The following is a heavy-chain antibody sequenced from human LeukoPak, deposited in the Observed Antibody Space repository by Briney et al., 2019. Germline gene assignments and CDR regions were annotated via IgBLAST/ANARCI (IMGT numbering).Heavy chain of an antibody. J-gene: IGHJ4*02. CDR2: IYYTGAT. V-gene: IGHV4-59*02. CDR1: GGSVSGNY. CDR3: ARVHYSSVSGILDY. Sequence: SETLSLTCTVSGGSVSGNYWNWIRQTPVKGLEWIGYIYYTGATNYNPSLKSRVTISVDTSKNQFSLKLSSVTAADTALYFCARVHYSSVSGILDYWGQGMLVTVSS. D-gene: IGHD3-22*01.